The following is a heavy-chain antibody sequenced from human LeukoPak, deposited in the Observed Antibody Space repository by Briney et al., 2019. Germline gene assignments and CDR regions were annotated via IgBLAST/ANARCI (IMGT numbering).Heavy chain of an antibody. Sequence: PSQTLSLTCTVSGGSITSGGHYWSWVRQPPGKGLEWIGHIFYSGTTLYNPTLKTRLTISEDTSNNQFSLRLTSLTAADTAVYYCAGGRGYGYGIDYWGQGTLVTVSS. D-gene: IGHD5-18*01. CDR3: AGGRGYGYGIDY. CDR2: IFYSGTT. J-gene: IGHJ4*02. CDR1: GGSITSGGHY. V-gene: IGHV4-30-4*08.